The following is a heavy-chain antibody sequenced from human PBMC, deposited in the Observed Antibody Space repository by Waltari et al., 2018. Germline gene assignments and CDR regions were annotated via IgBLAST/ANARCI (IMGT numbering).Heavy chain of an antibody. CDR1: GCSISSYY. CDR2: IYYSGST. Sequence: QVQLQESGPGLVKPSETLSLTCTVSGCSISSYYWSWIRQPPGKGLEWIGYIYYSGSTNYNPSLKSRVTISVDTSKNQFSLKLSSVTAADTAVYYCARKTDTVIRGLWGDVWGQGTTVTVSS. V-gene: IGHV4-59*01. J-gene: IGHJ6*02. CDR3: ARKTDTVIRGLWGDV. D-gene: IGHD3-10*01.